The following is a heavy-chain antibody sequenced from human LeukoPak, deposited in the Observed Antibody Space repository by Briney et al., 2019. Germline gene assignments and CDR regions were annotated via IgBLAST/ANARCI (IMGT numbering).Heavy chain of an antibody. V-gene: IGHV4-31*03. CDR2: IYYSGST. D-gene: IGHD2-21*02. CDR1: GGSISSGGYY. J-gene: IGHJ4*02. Sequence: SETLSLTCTVSGGSISSGGYYWSWIRQHPGKGLEWIGYIYYSGSTYYNPSLKSRVTISVDTSKNQFSLKLSSVTAADTAVYYCARDEVVTATLDYWGQGTLVTVSS. CDR3: ARDEVVTATLDY.